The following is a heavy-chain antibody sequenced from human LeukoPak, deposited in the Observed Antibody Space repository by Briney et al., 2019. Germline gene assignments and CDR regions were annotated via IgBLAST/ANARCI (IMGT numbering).Heavy chain of an antibody. CDR2: ISSSSSYI. Sequence: GGSLRLSCAASGFTFSSYSMNWVRQAPGKGLEWVSSISSSSSYIYYADSVKGRFTISRDNAKNSLYLQMNSLRAEDTAVYYCASAGLVGYEYGPLYYYYYMDVWGKGTTVTVSS. J-gene: IGHJ6*03. V-gene: IGHV3-21*01. CDR3: ASAGLVGYEYGPLYYYYYMDV. CDR1: GFTFSSYS. D-gene: IGHD5-12*01.